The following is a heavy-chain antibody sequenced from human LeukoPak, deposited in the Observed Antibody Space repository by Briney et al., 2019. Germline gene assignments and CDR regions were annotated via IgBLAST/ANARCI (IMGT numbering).Heavy chain of an antibody. V-gene: IGHV4-4*09. CDR3: ARCWSYYYYMDV. Sequence: SETLSLTCTVSGGSISSYHWSWIRQPPGKGLEWIGYIYTSGSTDYNPSLKSRVTISVDTSKNQFSLKLSSVTAADTAVYYCARCWSYYYYMDVWGKGTTVTVSS. CDR1: GGSISSYH. CDR2: IYTSGST. J-gene: IGHJ6*03.